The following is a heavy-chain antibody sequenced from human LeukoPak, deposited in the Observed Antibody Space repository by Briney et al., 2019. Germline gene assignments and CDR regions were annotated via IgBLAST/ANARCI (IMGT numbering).Heavy chain of an antibody. Sequence: GGSLMLSCAASGFTFTNYAMTWVRQAPGKGLEWVSGIGGSDGSTYYADSVKGRFTISRDNSKNTLFLEMNSLRAEDTAVYHCARDRIRGSSSSWGGGFDYWGQGALVTVSS. CDR1: GFTFTNYA. CDR2: IGGSDGST. CDR3: ARDRIRGSSSSWGGGFDY. D-gene: IGHD6-6*01. J-gene: IGHJ4*02. V-gene: IGHV3-23*01.